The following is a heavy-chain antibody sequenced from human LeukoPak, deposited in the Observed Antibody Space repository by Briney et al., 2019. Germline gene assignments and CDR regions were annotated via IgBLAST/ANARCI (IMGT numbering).Heavy chain of an antibody. Sequence: GGFLRLSCAASGFTVSSNYMSWVRQAPGKGLEWVSVIYSSASTYYADSVKGRFTISRDNSKNTLYLQMNSLRAEDTAVYYCARDATGSSSWYYFDYWGQGTLVTVSS. CDR3: ARDATGSSSWYYFDY. CDR2: IYSSAST. D-gene: IGHD6-13*01. J-gene: IGHJ4*02. CDR1: GFTVSSNY. V-gene: IGHV3-66*01.